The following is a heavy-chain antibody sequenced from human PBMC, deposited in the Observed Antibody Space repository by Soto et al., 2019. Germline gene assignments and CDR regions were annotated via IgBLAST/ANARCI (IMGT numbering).Heavy chain of an antibody. V-gene: IGHV3-48*04. Sequence: GGSLRLSCAASGFTFSSHAMNWVRQAPGKGLEWVSYISSSSSNVYYADSVKGRFTISRDDAKNSLYLQMNSLRAEDTALYYCTRDGFQYDDGGYYEFDYWGQGTLVTVSS. CDR3: TRDGFQYDDGGYYEFDY. D-gene: IGHD3-22*01. CDR2: ISSSSSNV. J-gene: IGHJ4*02. CDR1: GFTFSSHA.